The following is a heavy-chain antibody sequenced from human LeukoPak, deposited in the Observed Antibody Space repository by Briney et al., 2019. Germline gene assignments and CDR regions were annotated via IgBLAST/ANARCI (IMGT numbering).Heavy chain of an antibody. CDR1: GGSFSGYY. D-gene: IGHD5-18*01. Sequence: SGTLSLTCAVYGGSFSGYYWSWIRQPPGKGLEWIGEINHSGSTNYNPSLKSRVTISVDTSKNQFSLKLSSVTAADTAVYYCASGYSYGYYYYGMDVWGQGTTVTVSS. CDR3: ASGYSYGYYYYGMDV. V-gene: IGHV4-34*01. J-gene: IGHJ6*02. CDR2: INHSGST.